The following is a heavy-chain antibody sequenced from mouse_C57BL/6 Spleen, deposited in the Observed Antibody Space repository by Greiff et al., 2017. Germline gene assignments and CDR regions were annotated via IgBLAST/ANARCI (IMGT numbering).Heavy chain of an antibody. CDR3: ARAYGNYKDY. J-gene: IGHJ4*01. Sequence: VQLQQSGPGLVQPSQSLSITCTVSGFSLTSYGVHWVRQSPGKGLEWLGVIWSGGSTDYNAAFISRLSISKDNSKSQVFFKMNSLQADDTAIYYCARAYGNYKDYWGQGTSVTVSS. D-gene: IGHD2-1*01. V-gene: IGHV2-2*01. CDR2: IWSGGST. CDR1: GFSLTSYG.